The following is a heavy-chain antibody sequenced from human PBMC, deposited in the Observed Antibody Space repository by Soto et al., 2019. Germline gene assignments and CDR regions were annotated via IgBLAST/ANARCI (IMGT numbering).Heavy chain of an antibody. CDR1: GFTFRSAG. J-gene: IGHJ3*02. CDR3: ARDLSRSVNYTNDAFRI. CDR2: IWYDGTSK. Sequence: QVQLVESGGGVVQPGRSLRLSCAVSGFTFRSAGMHWVRQAPGKGLEWVAVIWYDGTSKYYADSVQGRFTISRDSSKNTLYLQMNSLRFEYTAVYYCARDLSRSVNYTNDAFRIWGQGTMVTVSS. D-gene: IGHD3-10*01. V-gene: IGHV3-33*01.